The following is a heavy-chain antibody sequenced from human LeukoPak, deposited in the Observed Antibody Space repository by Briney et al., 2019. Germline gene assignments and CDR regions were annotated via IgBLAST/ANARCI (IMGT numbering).Heavy chain of an antibody. CDR3: ATDRNSGKYYDY. D-gene: IGHD1-26*01. CDR1: GLMFRNYG. Sequence: GGSLRLSCVVSGLMFRNYGMHWVRQAPGKGLEWVAVIYYDGSNQYYADSVKGRFTVSRDNAKNTLYLQMDSLRAEDTAVYYCATDRNSGKYYDYWGQGTLVTVSS. J-gene: IGHJ4*02. V-gene: IGHV3-33*01. CDR2: IYYDGSNQ.